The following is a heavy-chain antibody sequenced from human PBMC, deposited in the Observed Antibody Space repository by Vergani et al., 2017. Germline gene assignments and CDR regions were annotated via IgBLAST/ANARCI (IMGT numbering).Heavy chain of an antibody. CDR2: VLFDGSNE. J-gene: IGHJ4*02. CDR1: GFTFNRYG. CDR3: ARDLAYCHEGSCAL. D-gene: IGHD2-15*01. Sequence: QVQLVQSGGGVVQPGGSLRLSCVASGFTFNRYGMQWVRQAPGKGLEWVAYVLFDGSNEYYADSVKGRFIVSRDNSHDALYLQMNSLRTDDTAVYYCARDLAYCHEGSCALWGQGSVVTVSS. V-gene: IGHV3-30*02.